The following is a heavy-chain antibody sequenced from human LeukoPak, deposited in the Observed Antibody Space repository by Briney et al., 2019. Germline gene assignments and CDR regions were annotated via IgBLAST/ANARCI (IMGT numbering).Heavy chain of an antibody. V-gene: IGHV1-3*01. Sequence: ASVNVSCKASGYTFTNYSMHWVRQAPGQRLEWMGWINAGNGNTRYSQRFQGRVTLTRDTPASTSYMELSSLTSEDTAVYYCARERVSPHCFDYWGQGTLVTVSS. J-gene: IGHJ4*02. CDR3: ARERVSPHCFDY. CDR2: INAGNGNT. CDR1: GYTFTNYS. D-gene: IGHD3-16*02.